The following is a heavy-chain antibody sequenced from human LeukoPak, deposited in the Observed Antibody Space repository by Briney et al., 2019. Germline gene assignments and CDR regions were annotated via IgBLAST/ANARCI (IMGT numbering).Heavy chain of an antibody. V-gene: IGHV4-4*07. Sequence: RASETLSLTCTVSGGSISIYYGSGTRQPAGKGLEWIGRIYTSGSTNYNPSLKSRVAMSVDTSKNQFSLKLSSVTAADTAVYYCARDRSGSYYFDYWGQGTLVTVSS. CDR3: ARDRSGSYYFDY. CDR2: IYTSGST. CDR1: GGSISIYY. D-gene: IGHD1-26*01. J-gene: IGHJ4*02.